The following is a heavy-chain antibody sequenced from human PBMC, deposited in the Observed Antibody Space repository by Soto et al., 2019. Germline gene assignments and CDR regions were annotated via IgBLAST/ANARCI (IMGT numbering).Heavy chain of an antibody. J-gene: IGHJ4*02. D-gene: IGHD1-26*01. V-gene: IGHV3-30-3*01. CDR2: ISYDGSNK. CDR3: AREGVGATSINLDY. CDR1: GFTFSSYA. Sequence: QVQLVESGGGVVQPGRSLRLSCAASGFTFSSYAMHWVRQAPGKGLEWVAVISYDGSNKYYADSVKGRFTISRDNSKNTLYLQMNSLRAEDTAVYYCAREGVGATSINLDYWGQGTLVTVSS.